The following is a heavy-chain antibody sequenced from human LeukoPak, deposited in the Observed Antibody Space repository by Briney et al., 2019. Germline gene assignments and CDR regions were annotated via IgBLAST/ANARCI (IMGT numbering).Heavy chain of an antibody. J-gene: IGHJ3*02. D-gene: IGHD2-21*01. Sequence: ASVKVSCKASGYTFTGYYMHWVRQAPGQGLEWMGWINPNSGGTNYAQKFQGRVTMTRDTSISTAYMELSRLRSDDTAVYYCARVVGPRGAFDIWGRGTMVTVSS. V-gene: IGHV1-2*02. CDR1: GYTFTGYY. CDR3: ARVVGPRGAFDI. CDR2: INPNSGGT.